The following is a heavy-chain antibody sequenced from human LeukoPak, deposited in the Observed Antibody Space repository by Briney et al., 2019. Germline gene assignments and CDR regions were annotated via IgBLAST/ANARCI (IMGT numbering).Heavy chain of an antibody. CDR2: IYTSGST. J-gene: IGHJ5*02. D-gene: IGHD5-12*01. CDR3: ARSKWLRFIVHWFDP. V-gene: IGHV4-61*02. CDR1: GGSISSGSYY. Sequence: SQTLSLTCTVSGGSISSGSYYWSWIRQPAGKGLEWIGRIYTSGSTNYNPSLKSRVTISVDTSKNQFSLKLSSVTAADTAVYYCARSKWLRFIVHWFDPWGQGTLVTVSS.